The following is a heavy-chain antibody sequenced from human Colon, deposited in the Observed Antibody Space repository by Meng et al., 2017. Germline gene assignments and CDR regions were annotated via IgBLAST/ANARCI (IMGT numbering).Heavy chain of an antibody. D-gene: IGHD4-11*01. V-gene: IGHV3-7*03. J-gene: IGHJ1*01. CDR3: DSANHH. CDR2: IKKDGSDQ. Sequence: EVHLVDSGGVLVPPGGSLRLSCVASGFTFSSYWMYWVRQAPGKGLEWVASIKKDGSDQKYVDSVKGRFTISRDNAKNSLYRQMTSQRAESTARCYLDSANHHWGWGTLVTVSS. CDR1: GFTFSSYW.